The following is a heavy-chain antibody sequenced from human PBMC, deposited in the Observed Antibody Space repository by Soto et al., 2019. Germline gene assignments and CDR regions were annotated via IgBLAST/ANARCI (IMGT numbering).Heavy chain of an antibody. V-gene: IGHV4-59*01. J-gene: IGHJ4*02. CDR3: ARVRRRDLNLDY. Sequence: SETLSLTCTVSGGSISSYYWSWIRQPPGKGLEWIGYIYYSGSTNYNPSLKSRVTISVDTSKNQFSLKLSSVTAADTAVYYCARVRRRDLNLDYRGQGTLVTVPS. CDR1: GGSISSYY. CDR2: IYYSGST. D-gene: IGHD2-21*02.